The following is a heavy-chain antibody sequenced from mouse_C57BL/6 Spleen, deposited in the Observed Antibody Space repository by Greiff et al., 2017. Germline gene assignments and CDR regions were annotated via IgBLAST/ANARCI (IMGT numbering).Heavy chain of an antibody. D-gene: IGHD1-1*01. CDR2: ISYSGST. CDR3: DRVIYYDAMDY. V-gene: IGHV3-8*01. CDR1: GYSFTSDY. J-gene: IGHJ4*01. Sequence: EVKLMESGPGLAQPSQTLSLTCSVTGYSFTSDYWNWIRKFPGNKLEYMGYISYSGSTYYNPSLKSRIAITRDTSKNQYYLQLNSVTTDDTATYYCDRVIYYDAMDYWGQGTSVTVSS.